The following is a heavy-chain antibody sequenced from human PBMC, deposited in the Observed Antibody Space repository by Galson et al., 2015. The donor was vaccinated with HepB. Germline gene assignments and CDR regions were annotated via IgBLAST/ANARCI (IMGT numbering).Heavy chain of an antibody. J-gene: IGHJ4*02. CDR2: ISPHNRYT. Sequence: SVKVSCKASGYTFSSYSITWVRQAPGQGLEWVGWISPHNRYTNYAQNFQGRVTMTTDTSTTTAYMELRSLRSDDTAVYYCAREYSRSEGYFGYWGQGTLVTVSS. V-gene: IGHV1-18*01. CDR1: GYTFSSYS. D-gene: IGHD6-6*01. CDR3: AREYSRSEGYFGY.